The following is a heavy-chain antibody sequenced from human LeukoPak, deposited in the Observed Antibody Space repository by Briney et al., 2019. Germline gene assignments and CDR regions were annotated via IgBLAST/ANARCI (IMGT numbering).Heavy chain of an antibody. CDR2: IKQDGSEK. V-gene: IGHV3-7*01. CDR3: ARGRYCSGGGCHYFDY. Sequence: PGGSLRLSCAVSGLTFSSYWMSWVRQAPGKGLEWEANIKQDGSEKFYVDSVKGRFTISRDNAKDSLYLQMNSLRAEDTAVFYCARGRYCSGGGCHYFDYWGQGTLVTVSS. J-gene: IGHJ4*02. D-gene: IGHD2-15*01. CDR1: GLTFSSYW.